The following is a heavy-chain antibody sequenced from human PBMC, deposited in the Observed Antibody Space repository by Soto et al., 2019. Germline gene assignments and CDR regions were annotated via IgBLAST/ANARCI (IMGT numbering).Heavy chain of an antibody. CDR2: IIPILGIA. J-gene: IGHJ4*02. CDR3: ARDRSSSWYWSG. Sequence: QVQLVQSGAEVKKPGSSVKVSCKASGGTFSSYTISWVRQAPGQGLEWMGRIIPILGIANYAQKFQGRVTITADKVTSTSYMELSSLRAEDTSVYYCARDRSSSWYWSGWGQGTLVTVSS. D-gene: IGHD6-13*01. CDR1: GGTFSSYT. V-gene: IGHV1-69*08.